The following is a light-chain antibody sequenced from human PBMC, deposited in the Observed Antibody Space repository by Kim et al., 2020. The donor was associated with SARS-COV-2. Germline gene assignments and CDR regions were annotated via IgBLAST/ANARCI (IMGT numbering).Light chain of an antibody. J-gene: IGLJ3*02. CDR2: EDN. V-gene: IGLV6-57*02. CDR3: QSYDSSNLWV. CDR1: SGSIASNY. Sequence: KPVTSTFPGSSGSIASNYVQWYQQRPGSAPTTVIYEDNQRPSGVPDRFSGSIDSSSNSASLTISGLKTEDEADYYCQSYDSSNLWVFGGGTQLTVL.